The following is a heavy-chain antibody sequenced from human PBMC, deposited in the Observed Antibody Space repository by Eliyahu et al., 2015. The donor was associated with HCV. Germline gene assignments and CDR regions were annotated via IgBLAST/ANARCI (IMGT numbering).Heavy chain of an antibody. CDR1: GFTFXSYA. CDR3: AKGEYDSSGYYPEYFQH. J-gene: IGHJ1*01. V-gene: IGHV3-23*01. D-gene: IGHD3-22*01. CDR2: ISGSGGST. Sequence: EVQLLESGGGLVQPGGSLRLSCAASGFTFXSYAMSWVRQAPGKGLEWVSAISGSGGSTYYADSVKGRFTISRDNSKNTLYLQMNSLRAEDTAVYYCAKGEYDSSGYYPEYFQHWGQGTLVTVSS.